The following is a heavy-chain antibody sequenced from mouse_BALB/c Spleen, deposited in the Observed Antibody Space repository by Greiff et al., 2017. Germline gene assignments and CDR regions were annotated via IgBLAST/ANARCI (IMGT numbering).Heavy chain of an antibody. Sequence: QVQLQQSGAELVRPGTSVKVSCKASGYAFTNYSIEWVKQRPGKGLEWIGVINPGSGGTNYNEKFKGKATLTADKSSSTAYMQLSSLTSDDSAVCYCKRGKNYYAMDDWGQGTSVTVSS. V-gene: IGHV1-54*01. CDR2: INPGSGGT. J-gene: IGHJ4*01. CDR3: KRGKNYYAMDD. CDR1: GYAFTNYS.